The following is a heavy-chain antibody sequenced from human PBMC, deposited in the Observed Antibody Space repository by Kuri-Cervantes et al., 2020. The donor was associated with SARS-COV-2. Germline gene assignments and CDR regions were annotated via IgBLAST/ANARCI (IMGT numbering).Heavy chain of an antibody. CDR1: GESFSGYY. D-gene: IGHD4-11*01. J-gene: IGHJ4*02. Sequence: SETLSLTCAFYGESFSGYYWNWIRQSPGKGLEWIGEVNHRGSTNYNPSLKSRVTISVDTSKNQFSLKLSSVTAADTAVYYCARHYRTVNYSNYGRTPLDYWGQGALVTVSS. CDR3: ARHYRTVNYSNYGRTPLDY. CDR2: VNHRGST. V-gene: IGHV4-34*01.